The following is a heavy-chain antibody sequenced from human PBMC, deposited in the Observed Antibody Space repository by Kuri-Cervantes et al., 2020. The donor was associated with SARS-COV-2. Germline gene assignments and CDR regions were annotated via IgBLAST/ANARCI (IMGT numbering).Heavy chain of an antibody. CDR3: ARDENIVVVPAARAPPKYGMDV. CDR1: GFTFSSYW. J-gene: IGHJ6*02. Sequence: GESLKISCAASGFTFSSYWMHWVRQAPGKGLVWVSRINSDGSSTSYADSVKGRFTISRDNAKNTLYLQMNSLRAEDTAVYYCARDENIVVVPAARAPPKYGMDVWGQGTTVTVSS. CDR2: INSDGSST. V-gene: IGHV3-74*01. D-gene: IGHD2-2*01.